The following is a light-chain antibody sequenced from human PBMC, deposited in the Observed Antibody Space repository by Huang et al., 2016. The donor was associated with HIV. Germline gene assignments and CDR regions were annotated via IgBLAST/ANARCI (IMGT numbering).Light chain of an antibody. V-gene: IGKV4-1*01. CDR1: QSLLYSSNNKNY. Sequence: DIVMTQSPDSLAVSRGERATINCKSIQSLLYSSNNKNYLAWYQQKPGQPPKLLIYWESTRESGVPDRFSGSGSETDFTLTISSLQAEDVAVYYCHQYYATGTFGQGTKVEI. CDR3: HQYYATGT. J-gene: IGKJ1*01. CDR2: WES.